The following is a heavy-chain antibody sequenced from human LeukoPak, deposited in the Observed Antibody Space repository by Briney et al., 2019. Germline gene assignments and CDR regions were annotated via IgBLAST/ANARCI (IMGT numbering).Heavy chain of an antibody. Sequence: ASVKVFCKASGYTFTSYGISWVRQAPGQGLEWLGWISAYNGNTNYAQKLQGRFTMTTDTSTSTAYMELRSLRSDDTAVYYCARDYYGSGSYFGLGDWFDPWGQGTLVTVSS. V-gene: IGHV1-18*01. CDR2: ISAYNGNT. CDR3: ARDYYGSGSYFGLGDWFDP. J-gene: IGHJ5*02. D-gene: IGHD3-10*01. CDR1: GYTFTSYG.